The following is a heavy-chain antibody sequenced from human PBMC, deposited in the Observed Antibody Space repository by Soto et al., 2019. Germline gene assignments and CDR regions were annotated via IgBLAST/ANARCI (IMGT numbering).Heavy chain of an antibody. CDR1: GYTFTSYD. V-gene: IGHV1-8*01. CDR3: ARASRRITIFGVAHYYYGMDV. J-gene: IGHJ6*02. CDR2: MNPNSGNT. Sequence: GASVKVSCKASGYTFTSYDINWVRQATGQGLEWMGWMNPNSGNTGYAQKFQGRVTMTRNTSISTAYMELSSLRSEDTAVYYCARASRRITIFGVAHYYYGMDVWGQGTTLTISS. D-gene: IGHD3-3*01.